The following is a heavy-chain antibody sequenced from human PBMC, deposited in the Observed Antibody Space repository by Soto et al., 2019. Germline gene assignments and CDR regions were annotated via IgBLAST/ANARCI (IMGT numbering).Heavy chain of an antibody. CDR1: GYTFTSYY. CDR2: INPSGGST. D-gene: IGHD4-17*01. J-gene: IGHJ6*02. CDR3: ARVSYDYGDYVSGMDV. V-gene: IGHV1-46*01. Sequence: ASVKVSCKASGYTFTSYYMHWVRQAPGQGLEWMGIINPSGGSTSYAQKFQGRVTMTRDTSTSTVYMELSSLRSEDTAVYYCARVSYDYGDYVSGMDVWGQGTTVTV.